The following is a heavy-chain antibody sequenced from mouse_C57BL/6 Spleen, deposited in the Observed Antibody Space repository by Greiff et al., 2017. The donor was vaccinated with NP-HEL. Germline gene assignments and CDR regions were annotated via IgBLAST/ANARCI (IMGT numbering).Heavy chain of an antibody. CDR3: ARGDYGSSLYWDFDV. Sequence: QVQLKESGAELMKPGASVKLSCKATGYTFTGYWIEWVKQRPGHGLEWIGEILPGSGSTNCNEKFKGKATFTADTSSNTAYMQLSSLTTEDSAIGYWARGDYGSSLYWDFDVWGTGTTVTVSS. V-gene: IGHV1-9*01. D-gene: IGHD1-1*01. CDR2: ILPGSGST. CDR1: GYTFTGYW. J-gene: IGHJ1*03.